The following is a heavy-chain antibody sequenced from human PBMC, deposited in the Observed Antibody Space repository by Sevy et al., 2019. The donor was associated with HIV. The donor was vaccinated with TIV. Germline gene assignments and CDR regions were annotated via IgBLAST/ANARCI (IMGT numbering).Heavy chain of an antibody. Sequence: GGSLRLSCGVSGFALRSYTMNWVRQAPGKGLELVSVIYSDGRTYYADSVKGRFTISRDNSKNTLYLHMNNLRPEDTAVYYCARDRYYDASGYYYYYYGMDVWGQGTTVTVSS. CDR1: GFALRSYT. CDR3: ARDRYYDASGYYYYYYGMDV. J-gene: IGHJ6*02. D-gene: IGHD3-22*01. V-gene: IGHV3-66*01. CDR2: IYSDGRT.